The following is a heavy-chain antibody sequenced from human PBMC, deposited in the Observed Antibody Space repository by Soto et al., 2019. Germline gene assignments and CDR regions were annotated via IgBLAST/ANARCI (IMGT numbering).Heavy chain of an antibody. Sequence: ASVKVSCKASRVAFSKFIVTWVRQAPGLGLEWVGGIIPIFGTANYAQKFQGRVTITADESTSASYMEVNNLRSEDTAVYYCAKVRYSSPMGYYYGMDVWGQGTTVTVSS. V-gene: IGHV1-69*13. CDR2: IIPIFGTA. D-gene: IGHD6-19*01. J-gene: IGHJ6*02. CDR1: RVAFSKFI. CDR3: AKVRYSSPMGYYYGMDV.